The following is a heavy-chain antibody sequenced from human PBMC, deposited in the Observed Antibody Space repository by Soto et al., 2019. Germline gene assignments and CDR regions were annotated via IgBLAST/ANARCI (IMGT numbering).Heavy chain of an antibody. CDR3: ARGYYIDH. D-gene: IGHD3-10*01. Sequence: QVLLVESGGGVVQPGRSLRLSCAASGFTFSTYAMHWVRQAPGKGLEWVAVISYDGSTKYYADSVKGRFTISRDNSKNTLYLQMNSLRSEDTAVYYCARGYYIDHWGQGTLVTVSS. CDR1: GFTFSTYA. V-gene: IGHV3-30-3*01. J-gene: IGHJ4*02. CDR2: ISYDGSTK.